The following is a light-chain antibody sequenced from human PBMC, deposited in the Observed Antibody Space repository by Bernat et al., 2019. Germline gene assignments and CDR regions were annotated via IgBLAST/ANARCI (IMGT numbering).Light chain of an antibody. J-gene: IGLJ2*01. V-gene: IGLV2-8*01. Sequence: QSALTQPPSASGSPGQSVTISCTGTSSDVGGYNYVSWYQQHPGKAPKLMIYEVNKRPSGVPDRFSGSKSGNMASLTVSGLQAEDEAHYYCSSYAGSNNFVVFGGGTKLTVL. CDR2: EVN. CDR3: SSYAGSNNFVV. CDR1: SSDVGGYNY.